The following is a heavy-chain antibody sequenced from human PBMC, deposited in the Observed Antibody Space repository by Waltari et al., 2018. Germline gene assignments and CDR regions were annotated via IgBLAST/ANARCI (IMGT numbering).Heavy chain of an antibody. CDR3: ARDQGAYSSSFDY. Sequence: QVQLVESGGGVVQPGRSLRLSCAASGFTFRSYGLHWVRRAPGKGLEWVAVIWYDGSNKYYADSVKGRFTISRDNSKNTLYLQMNSLRAEDTAVYYCARDQGAYSSSFDYWGQGTLVTVSS. V-gene: IGHV3-33*01. CDR2: IWYDGSNK. CDR1: GFTFRSYG. D-gene: IGHD6-13*01. J-gene: IGHJ4*02.